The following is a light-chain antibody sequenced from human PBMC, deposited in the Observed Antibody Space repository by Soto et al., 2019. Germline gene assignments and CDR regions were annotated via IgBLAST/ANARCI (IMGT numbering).Light chain of an antibody. J-gene: IGKJ5*01. Sequence: EVVLTQSPASLSLSPGERATLTCRASQSVASHLAWYQQKPGQAPRLLIYDATKRATGIPARFSGNGFGTYFTLTISSLEPEHVAVYYCQQRSSVIPFGQGTRLDIK. CDR3: QQRSSVIP. V-gene: IGKV3-11*01. CDR1: QSVASH. CDR2: DAT.